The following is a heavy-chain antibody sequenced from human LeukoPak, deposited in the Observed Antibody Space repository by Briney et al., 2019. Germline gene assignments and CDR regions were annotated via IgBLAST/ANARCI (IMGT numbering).Heavy chain of an antibody. Sequence: GASVKVSCKASGYTFTSYYMHWVRQAPGQGLEWRGIINPSGGSTSYAQKFQGRVTMTRDPSTGPVNMELSSLRFRDRAVYYCAGAEGFFDWVLPFDPWGQGTLVTVSS. CDR2: INPSGGST. V-gene: IGHV1-46*01. J-gene: IGHJ5*02. CDR1: GYTFTSYY. D-gene: IGHD3-9*01. CDR3: AGAEGFFDWVLPFDP.